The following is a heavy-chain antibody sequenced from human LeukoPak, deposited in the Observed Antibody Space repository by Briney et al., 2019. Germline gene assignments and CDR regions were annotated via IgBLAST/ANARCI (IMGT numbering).Heavy chain of an antibody. J-gene: IGHJ4*02. V-gene: IGHV4-39*01. Sequence: PSETLSLTCTVSGGSISSSSYYWGWIRQPPGKGLEWIGSIYYSGSTYYNPSLKSRVTISVDTSKNQFSLKLSSVTAADTAVYYCASVPMVYVDYWGQGTLVTVSS. CDR2: IYYSGST. CDR3: ASVPMVYVDY. CDR1: GGSISSSSYY. D-gene: IGHD2-8*01.